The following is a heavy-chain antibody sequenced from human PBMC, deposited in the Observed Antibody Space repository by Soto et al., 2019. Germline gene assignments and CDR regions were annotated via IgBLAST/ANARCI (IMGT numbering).Heavy chain of an antibody. CDR3: ARLHCTNPGCVPIDP. D-gene: IGHD2-8*01. CDR2: IYYSGTS. V-gene: IGHV4-39*01. J-gene: IGHJ5*02. CDR1: GGCISDDTYY. Sequence: SETLSLTCTVSGGCISDDTYYWGWIRQPPGKGLEWIGSIYYSGTSSYNPSLESRVTMSVDTSKKQLSLRLRSVTATDTAVYYCARLHCTNPGCVPIDPWGHGTLVTVSS.